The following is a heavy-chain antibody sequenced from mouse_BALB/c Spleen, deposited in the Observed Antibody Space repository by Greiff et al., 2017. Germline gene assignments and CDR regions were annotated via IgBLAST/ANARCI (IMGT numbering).Heavy chain of an antibody. CDR1: GYTFTSYY. J-gene: IGHJ1*01. V-gene: IGHV1S81*02. CDR2: INPSNGGT. CDR3: TRRDGSSYGYFDV. Sequence: QVQLQQPGAELVKPGASVKLSCKASGYTFTSYYMYWVKQRPGQGLEWIGWINPSNGGTNFNEKFKRKATLTVDKSSSTAYMQLSSLTSEDSAVCYCTRRDGSSYGYFDVWGAGTTVTVSS. D-gene: IGHD1-1*01.